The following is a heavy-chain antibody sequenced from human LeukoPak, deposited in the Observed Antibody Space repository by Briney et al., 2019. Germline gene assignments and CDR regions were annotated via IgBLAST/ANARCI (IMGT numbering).Heavy chain of an antibody. Sequence: PGGSLRLSCAASGFTFSSYEMNWVRQAPGKGLEWASYISSSGSTIYYADSVKGRFTISRDNAKNSLYLQMNSLRAEDTAVYYCAREIQRYGSGSYLNWFDPWGQGTLVTVSS. J-gene: IGHJ5*02. CDR3: AREIQRYGSGSYLNWFDP. D-gene: IGHD3-10*01. V-gene: IGHV3-48*03. CDR1: GFTFSSYE. CDR2: ISSSGSTI.